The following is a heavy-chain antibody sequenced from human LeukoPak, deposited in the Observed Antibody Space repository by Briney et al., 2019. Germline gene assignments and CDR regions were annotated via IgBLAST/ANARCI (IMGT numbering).Heavy chain of an antibody. V-gene: IGHV3-7*03. CDR3: ASGSHIRVYDTNPYYGHY. D-gene: IGHD3-22*01. J-gene: IGHJ4*02. CDR1: GFTFTSYW. Sequence: GGSLRLSCAASGFTFTSYWMSWVRQAPGKGLEWVANIKQDGSDKHYVDSVKGRFTVSRDKAKNSLYLQMNSLRSEDTALYYCASGSHIRVYDTNPYYGHYWGLGTLVTVSS. CDR2: IKQDGSDK.